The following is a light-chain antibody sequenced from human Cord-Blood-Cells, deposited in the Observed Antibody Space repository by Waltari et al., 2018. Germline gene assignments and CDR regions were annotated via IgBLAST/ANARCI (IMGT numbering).Light chain of an antibody. J-gene: IGLJ2*01. V-gene: IGLV2-14*01. CDR2: DVS. Sequence: QSALTQPAPVSGSPGQSITISCTGTSSDVGGYNYDSWYQQHPGKAPKLMIYDVSNRPSGVSNRVSGSKSGNTASLTISGLQAEDEADYYCSSYTSSSRVFGGGTKLTVL. CDR1: SSDVGGYNY. CDR3: SSYTSSSRV.